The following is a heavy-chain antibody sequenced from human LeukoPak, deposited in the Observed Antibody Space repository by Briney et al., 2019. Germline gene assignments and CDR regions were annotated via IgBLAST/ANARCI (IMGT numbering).Heavy chain of an antibody. Sequence: PGGSLRLSCAASGFTFSSYWMHWIRQVPGKGLVWVSHISGDGSTTTYAGSVKGRFTISRDNAENTVFLQMNSLRAEDTAMYYCARDVLGSCKGSSCIRWEYWGQGTLVTVSS. J-gene: IGHJ4*02. CDR3: ARDVLGSCKGSSCIRWEY. D-gene: IGHD2-15*01. CDR2: ISGDGSTT. CDR1: GFTFSSYW. V-gene: IGHV3-74*01.